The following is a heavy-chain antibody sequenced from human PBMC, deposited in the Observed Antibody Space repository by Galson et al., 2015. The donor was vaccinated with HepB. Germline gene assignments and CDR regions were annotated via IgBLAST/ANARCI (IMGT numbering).Heavy chain of an antibody. J-gene: IGHJ4*02. Sequence: LSLTCTVSGGSISSGGYYWSWIRQHPGKGLEWIGYIYYSGSTYYNPSLKSRVTISVDTSKNQFSLKLSSVTAADTAVYYCAKAGGGNDGEKYYFDYWGQGTLVTVSS. CDR3: AKAGGGNDGEKYYFDY. CDR1: GGSISSGGYY. CDR2: IYYSGST. D-gene: IGHD3-16*01. V-gene: IGHV4-31*03.